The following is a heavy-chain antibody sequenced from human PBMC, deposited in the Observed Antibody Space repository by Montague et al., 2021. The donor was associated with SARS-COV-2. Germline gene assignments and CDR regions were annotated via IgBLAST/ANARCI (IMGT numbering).Heavy chain of an antibody. CDR2: IYYSGST. CDR1: GGSISSSSYY. V-gene: IGHV4-39*07. D-gene: IGHD6-13*01. J-gene: IGHJ6*02. Sequence: SETLSLTCTVSGGSISSSSYYWGWIRQPPGKGLEWIGSIYYSGSTYYNLSLKSRVTISVDTSKNQFSLKLSAVTAADTAVYYCAGVGRQLLVRVSGMDVWGQGTTVTVSS. CDR3: AGVGRQLLVRVSGMDV.